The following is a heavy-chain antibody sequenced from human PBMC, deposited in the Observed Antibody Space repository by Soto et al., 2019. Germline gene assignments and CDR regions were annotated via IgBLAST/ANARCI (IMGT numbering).Heavy chain of an antibody. J-gene: IGHJ6*02. CDR2: ISSSGSTI. Sequence: PGGSLRLYCAASGFTFSDYHMSCIRQAPGKGLEWVSYISSSGSTIYYADSVKGRFTISRDNAKNSVSMQMNSLRAEDTAVYYCAREYTAWPLAYGLEVWGQGTTVTVSS. V-gene: IGHV3-11*04. CDR3: AREYTAWPLAYGLEV. CDR1: GFTFSDYH. D-gene: IGHD2-2*02.